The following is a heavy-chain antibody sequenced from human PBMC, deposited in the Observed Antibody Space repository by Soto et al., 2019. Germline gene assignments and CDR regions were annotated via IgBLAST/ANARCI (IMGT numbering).Heavy chain of an antibody. Sequence: GSTNYNPSLKSRVTISVDTSKNQFSLKLSSVTAADTAVYYSTEVRYGSEHDAFDIWGQGTMVTVSS. D-gene: IGHD3-10*01. CDR2: GST. CDR3: TEVRYGSEHDAFDI. V-gene: IGHV4-59*01. J-gene: IGHJ3*02.